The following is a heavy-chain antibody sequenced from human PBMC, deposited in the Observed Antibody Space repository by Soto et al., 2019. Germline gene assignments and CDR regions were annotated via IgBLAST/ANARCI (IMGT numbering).Heavy chain of an antibody. Sequence: GESLKISCKGSGYSFTNYWITWVRQMPGKGLECMGRIDPSDSYTNYSPSFQGHVTISADKSISTAYLQWSSLKASDTAMYYCARATGDYYYSSGYYWGQGTLVTVTA. CDR2: IDPSDSYT. V-gene: IGHV5-10-1*01. D-gene: IGHD3-22*01. CDR1: GYSFTNYW. CDR3: ARATGDYYYSSGYY. J-gene: IGHJ4*02.